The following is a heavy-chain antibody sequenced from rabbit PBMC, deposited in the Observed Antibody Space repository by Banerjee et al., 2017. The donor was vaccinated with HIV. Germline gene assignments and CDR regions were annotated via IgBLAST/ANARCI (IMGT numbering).Heavy chain of an antibody. J-gene: IGHJ4*01. CDR1: GIDFSSYG. CDR2: IYPGFGIR. Sequence: ELVESGGGLVQPGESLKLSCKASGIDFSSYGISWVRQAPGKGPEWIAYIYPGFGIRNYANSVKGRFTISSDNAQNTVFLQMTSLTASDTATYFCARRYASSSPHYYDLWGPGTLVTVS. V-gene: IGHV1S47*01. CDR3: ARRYASSSPHYYDL. D-gene: IGHD1-1*01.